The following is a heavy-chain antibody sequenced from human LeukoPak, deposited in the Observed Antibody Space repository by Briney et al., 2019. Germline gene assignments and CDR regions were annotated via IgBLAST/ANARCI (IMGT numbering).Heavy chain of an antibody. CDR2: ISSSSSTI. CDR3: ARDIWSGFDYYYYYGMDV. Sequence: QSGGSLRLSCAASGFTFSSYSMNWVRQAPGKGLGWVSYISSSSSTIYYADSVKGRFTISRDNAKNSLYLQMNSLRAEDTAVYYCARDIWSGFDYYYYYGMDVWGQGTTVTVSS. J-gene: IGHJ6*02. V-gene: IGHV3-48*01. CDR1: GFTFSSYS. D-gene: IGHD3-3*01.